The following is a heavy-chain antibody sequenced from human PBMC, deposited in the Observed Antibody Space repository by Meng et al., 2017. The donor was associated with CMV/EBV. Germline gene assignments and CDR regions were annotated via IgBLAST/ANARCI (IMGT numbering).Heavy chain of an antibody. V-gene: IGHV4-59*01. CDR1: GGSISSYY. CDR2: IYYSGST. D-gene: IGHD3-22*01. Sequence: ESLKISCTVSGGSISSYYWSWIRQPPGKGLEWIGYIYYSGSTNYNPSLKSRVTISVDTSKNQFSLKLSSVTAADTAVYYCARAFYYDSSGNWFDPWGQGTLVTVSS. J-gene: IGHJ5*02. CDR3: ARAFYYDSSGNWFDP.